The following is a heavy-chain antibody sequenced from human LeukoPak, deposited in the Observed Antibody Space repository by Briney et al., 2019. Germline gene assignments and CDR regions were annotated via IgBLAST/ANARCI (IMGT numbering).Heavy chain of an antibody. CDR3: ARIRDSTSGTAAFDV. CDR2: IIPIGDIA. CDR1: GDTFRTSV. J-gene: IGHJ3*01. Sequence: SVKVSCKPSGDTFRTSVTHCLRQAPGQGLECMGRIIPIGDIADYAQKFQGRVTMTADKSTTTAYMEVRSLKSEDSAFYYCARIRDSTSGTAAFDVWGQGTTVTVS. V-gene: IGHV1-69*04. D-gene: IGHD2-2*01.